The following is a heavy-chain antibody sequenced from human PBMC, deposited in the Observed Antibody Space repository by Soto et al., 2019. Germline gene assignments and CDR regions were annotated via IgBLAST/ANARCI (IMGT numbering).Heavy chain of an antibody. D-gene: IGHD3-10*01. CDR3: ARGVVVDYYGSGSYGEY. J-gene: IGHJ4*02. CDR1: GGSISSGGYS. Sequence: VKLQESGPGLVKPSQTLSLTCTVFGGSISSGGYSWSWIRQHPGKGREWFGYFYYSGSTYYNPSLKSRVTISVDTSKNQFSLKLSSVTAADTAVYYCARGVVVDYYGSGSYGEYWGQGTLVTVSS. V-gene: IGHV4-31*03. CDR2: FYYSGST.